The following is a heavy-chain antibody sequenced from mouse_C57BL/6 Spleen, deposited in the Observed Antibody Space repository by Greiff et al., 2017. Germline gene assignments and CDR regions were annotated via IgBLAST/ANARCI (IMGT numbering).Heavy chain of an antibody. CDR2: INPSTGGT. J-gene: IGHJ4*01. CDR3: ARGYGNAMDY. CDR1: GYSFTGYY. V-gene: IGHV1-42*01. D-gene: IGHD1-1*01. Sequence: EVKLQESGPELVKPGASVKISCKASGYSFTGYYMNWVKQSPEKSLEWIGEINPSTGGTTYNQKFKAKATLTVDKSSSTAYMQLKSLTSEDSAVYYCARGYGNAMDYWGQGTSVTVSS.